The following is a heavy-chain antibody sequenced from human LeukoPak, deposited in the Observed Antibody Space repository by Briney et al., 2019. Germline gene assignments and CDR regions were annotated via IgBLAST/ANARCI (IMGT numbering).Heavy chain of an antibody. V-gene: IGHV4-4*07. CDR1: NGSISNYY. Sequence: PSETLSLTCTVSNGSISNYYWTWIRQPAGKGLEWIGRIYYTGSTNYNPSLKSRVIMSVDTSKNQFSLKLNSVTAAVTALYYCASGHYCTSTSCPGRGAFDIWGQGTMVTVSS. D-gene: IGHD2-2*01. J-gene: IGHJ3*02. CDR3: ASGHYCTSTSCPGRGAFDI. CDR2: IYYTGST.